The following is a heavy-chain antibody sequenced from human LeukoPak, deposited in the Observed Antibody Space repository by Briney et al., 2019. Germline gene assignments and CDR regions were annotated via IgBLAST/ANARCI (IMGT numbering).Heavy chain of an antibody. D-gene: IGHD3-10*01. CDR3: AKNRGSGSYRNFDS. V-gene: IGHV3-23*01. CDR2: ISGSGAGT. CDR1: GFTFSSYA. Sequence: GGSLRLSCAASGFTFSSYAMSWVRQAPGKGLEWVSGISGSGAGTYYADSVKGRFTISRDNSKSTLYLQMNSLRAEDTAVYYCAKNRGSGSYRNFDSWGQGTLVTVSS. J-gene: IGHJ4*02.